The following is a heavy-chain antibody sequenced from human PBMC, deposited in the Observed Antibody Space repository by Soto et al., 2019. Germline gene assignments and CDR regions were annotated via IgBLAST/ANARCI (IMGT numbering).Heavy chain of an antibody. CDR2: IYYSGST. J-gene: IGHJ4*02. D-gene: IGHD4-17*01. Sequence: SETLSLTCTVSGGSISSSSYYWGWIRQPPGKGLEWIGSIYYSGSTYYNPSLKSRVTISVDTSKNQFSLKLSSVTAADTAVYYCAMTDTVTQTFDYWGQGTLVTVSS. CDR1: GGSISSSSYY. CDR3: AMTDTVTQTFDY. V-gene: IGHV4-39*01.